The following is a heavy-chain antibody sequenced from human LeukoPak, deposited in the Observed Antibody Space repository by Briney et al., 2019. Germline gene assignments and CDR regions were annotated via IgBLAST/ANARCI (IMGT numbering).Heavy chain of an antibody. CDR3: ARKLGTVDDY. CDR1: GFTVSTNY. D-gene: IGHD7-27*01. CDR2: IYSGGSP. J-gene: IGHJ4*02. Sequence: GGSLRLSCAASGFTVSTNYMRWVRQSPGKGLEWVSVIYSGGSPYYADSVKGRFTISRDNSKNKLYLQMNSLRVEDTAMYYCARKLGTVDDYWGQGTLVTVSS. V-gene: IGHV3-53*01.